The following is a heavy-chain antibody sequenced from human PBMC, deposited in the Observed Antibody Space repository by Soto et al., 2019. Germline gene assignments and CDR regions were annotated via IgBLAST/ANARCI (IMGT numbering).Heavy chain of an antibody. J-gene: IGHJ6*02. CDR2: ISSSSSYI. D-gene: IGHD6-13*01. CDR1: GFTFSSYS. Sequence: GGSLRLSCAASGFTFSSYSMNWVRQAPGKGLEWVSSISSSSSYIYYADSVKGRFTISRDNAKNSLYLQMNSLRAEDTAVYYCASGSSPHYYYYGMDVWGQGTTVTVSS. V-gene: IGHV3-21*01. CDR3: ASGSSPHYYYYGMDV.